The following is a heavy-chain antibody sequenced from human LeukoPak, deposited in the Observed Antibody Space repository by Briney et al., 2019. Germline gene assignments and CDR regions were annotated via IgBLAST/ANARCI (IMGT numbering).Heavy chain of an antibody. J-gene: IGHJ3*02. CDR1: GFTVSSNY. Sequence: GGFLRLSCAASGFTVSSNYMSWVRQAPGKGLEWVSVLYRGGGTAYADSVKGRFTISRDNSKNTVYLQMNSLRAEDTAVYYCAREGWAAAGPDAFDIWGQGTMVTVSS. CDR3: AREGWAAAGPDAFDI. D-gene: IGHD6-13*01. CDR2: LYRGGGT. V-gene: IGHV3-66*01.